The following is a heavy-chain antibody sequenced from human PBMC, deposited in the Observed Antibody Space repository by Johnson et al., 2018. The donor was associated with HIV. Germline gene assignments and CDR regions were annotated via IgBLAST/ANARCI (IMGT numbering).Heavy chain of an antibody. Sequence: VQLVESGGGLAQPEGSLRLSCAASVFTFSSYAMSWVRQAPGKGMEWVSAISGSGGSTYYADSVTGRFTISRDNSKNTLYLQMGSLRAEDMAVYYCARRFYDSSGAGFDIWGQGTMVTDSS. CDR3: ARRFYDSSGAGFDI. D-gene: IGHD3-22*01. CDR1: VFTFSSYA. J-gene: IGHJ3*02. CDR2: ISGSGGST. V-gene: IGHV3-23*04.